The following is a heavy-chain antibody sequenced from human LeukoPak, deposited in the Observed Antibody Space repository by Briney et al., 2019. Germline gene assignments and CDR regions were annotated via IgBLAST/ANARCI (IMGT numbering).Heavy chain of an antibody. Sequence: ASVKVSCKVSGYTLTELSMHWVRQAPGKGLEWMGGFDPEDGETIYAQKFQGRVTMTEDTSTDTAYMELSSLRSEDTAVYYCATDPDCSSTSCVDYWGQGTLVTISS. CDR2: FDPEDGET. V-gene: IGHV1-24*01. CDR3: ATDPDCSSTSCVDY. D-gene: IGHD2-2*01. CDR1: GYTLTELS. J-gene: IGHJ4*02.